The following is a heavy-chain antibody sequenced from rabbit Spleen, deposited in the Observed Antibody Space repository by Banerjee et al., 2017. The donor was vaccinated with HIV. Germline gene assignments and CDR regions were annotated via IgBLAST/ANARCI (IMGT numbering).Heavy chain of an antibody. J-gene: IGHJ6*01. V-gene: IGHV1S40*01. CDR3: ARDPIGSRSSAIYGMDL. D-gene: IGHD1-1*01. CDR1: GFSFSSSYD. CDR2: IYVGYSANT. Sequence: QSLEESGGDLVKPGASLTLTCTASGFSFSSSYDMCWVRQAPGKGLEWIACIYVGYSANTYYASWAKGRFTITRSSSLNTVTLQMTSLTAADTATYFCARDPIGSRSSAIYGMDLWGPGTLVTVS.